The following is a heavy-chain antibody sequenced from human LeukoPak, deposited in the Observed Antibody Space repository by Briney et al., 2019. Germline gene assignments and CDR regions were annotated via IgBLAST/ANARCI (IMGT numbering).Heavy chain of an antibody. CDR2: XSSSSSYI. CDR3: ARDSCSSTICYARLFDY. Sequence: GGSLRLSCAASGFTFSSYSMNWVRQAPGKGLEXXXXXSSSSSYIYYADSVKGRFTISRDNAKNSLYLQMNSLRAEDTAVYYCARDSCSSTICYARLFDYWGQGTLVTVSS. D-gene: IGHD2-2*01. V-gene: IGHV3-21*01. CDR1: GFTFSSYS. J-gene: IGHJ4*02.